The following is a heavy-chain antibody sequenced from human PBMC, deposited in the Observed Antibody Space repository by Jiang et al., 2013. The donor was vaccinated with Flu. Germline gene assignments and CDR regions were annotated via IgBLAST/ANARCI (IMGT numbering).Heavy chain of an antibody. CDR3: ARGGSIAAAADY. V-gene: IGHV4-34*01. D-gene: IGHD6-13*01. J-gene: IGHJ4*02. Sequence: KSRVTISVDTSKNQFSLKLSSVTAADTAVYYCARGGSIAAAADYWGQGTLVTVSS.